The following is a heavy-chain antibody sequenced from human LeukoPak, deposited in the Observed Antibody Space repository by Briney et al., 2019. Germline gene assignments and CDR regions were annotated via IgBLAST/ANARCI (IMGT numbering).Heavy chain of an antibody. CDR2: INHSGST. CDR3: ARRRGYSYVVPSSFDY. D-gene: IGHD5-18*01. V-gene: IGHV4-34*01. J-gene: IGHJ4*02. CDR1: GGSFSGYY. Sequence: SETLSLTCAVYGGSFSGYYWSWIRQPPGKGLEWIGEINHSGSTNYNPSFKSRVTISVDTSKNQFSLKLSSVTAADTAVYYCARRRGYSYVVPSSFDYWGQGTLVTVSS.